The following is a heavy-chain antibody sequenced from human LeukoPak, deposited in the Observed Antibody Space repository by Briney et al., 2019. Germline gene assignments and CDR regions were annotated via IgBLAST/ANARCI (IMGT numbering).Heavy chain of an antibody. V-gene: IGHV3-23*01. Sequence: GGSLRLSCAASGFTLRIYGMGWVRQAPGKGLEWVSVISGSGGSTYYADSVRGRFTISRDNSKNTLYLQMNSLRADDTAVYYCAKYDSGTYSSPFDYWGQGTLVIVSS. CDR1: GFTLRIYG. J-gene: IGHJ4*02. CDR3: AKYDSGTYSSPFDY. D-gene: IGHD1-26*01. CDR2: ISGSGGST.